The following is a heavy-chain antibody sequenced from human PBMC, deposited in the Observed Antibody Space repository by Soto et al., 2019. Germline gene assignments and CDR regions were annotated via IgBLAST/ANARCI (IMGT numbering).Heavy chain of an antibody. V-gene: IGHV3-33*01. CDR3: ARHKSGYNDY. CDR1: GFTFSSYG. Sequence: QVQLVESGGGVVQPGRSLRLSCAASGFTFSSYGMHWVRQAPGKGLEWVAIIWYDGSTKYYADSVEGRFTISRDNSGNKLYLQMNSLRVEDTAVYYRARHKSGYNDYWGQGTLVTVSS. J-gene: IGHJ4*02. D-gene: IGHD5-12*01. CDR2: IWYDGSTK.